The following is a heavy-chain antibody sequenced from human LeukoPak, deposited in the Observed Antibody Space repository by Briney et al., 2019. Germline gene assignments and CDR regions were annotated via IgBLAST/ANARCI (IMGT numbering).Heavy chain of an antibody. CDR3: DPILCVIR. Sequence: GGSLRLSCAPSGFTFCSYWMTWVRQAPGKGLEWISYISSVSSTIYYADSVKGRFAISRDNTKSSLYLQMNSLTAEDTAVYYFDPILCVIRWGQGTLVTVSS. CDR2: ISSVSSTI. CDR1: GFTFCSYW. D-gene: IGHD3-16*01. V-gene: IGHV3-48*01. J-gene: IGHJ4*02.